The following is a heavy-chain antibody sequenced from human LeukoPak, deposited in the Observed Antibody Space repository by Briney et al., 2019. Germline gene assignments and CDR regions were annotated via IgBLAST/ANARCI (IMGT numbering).Heavy chain of an antibody. CDR3: ARDGPLGGDLWRLFDY. CDR1: GFTFSDYY. V-gene: IGHV3-11*01. D-gene: IGHD2-21*01. CDR2: ISSSGSTI. J-gene: IGHJ4*02. Sequence: GGSLRLSCAASGFTFSDYYMSWIRQAPGKGLEWVSYISSSGSTIYYADSVKGRFTISRDNAKNSLYLQMNSLRAEDTAVYYCARDGPLGGDLWRLFDYWGQGTLVTVSS.